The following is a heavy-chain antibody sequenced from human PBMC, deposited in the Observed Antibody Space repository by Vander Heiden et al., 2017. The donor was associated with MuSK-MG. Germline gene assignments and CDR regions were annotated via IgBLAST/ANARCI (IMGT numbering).Heavy chain of an antibody. V-gene: IGHV3-23*01. Sequence: EVQLLESGGELVQPGGSLRLSCAPSGSTFDNYAMAWVRQAPGKGLEWVSSISNSGSNTYYGDAMKGRFTISRDNSKNTVYLQMNSMGADDTAVYFCGKDGRGGPVPPDNWGQGTMVTVSS. CDR1: GSTFDNYA. D-gene: IGHD1-26*01. CDR3: GKDGRGGPVPPDN. J-gene: IGHJ4*02. CDR2: ISNSGSNT.